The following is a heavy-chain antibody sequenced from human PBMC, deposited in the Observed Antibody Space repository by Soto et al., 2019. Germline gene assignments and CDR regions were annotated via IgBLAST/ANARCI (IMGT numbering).Heavy chain of an antibody. D-gene: IGHD3-10*01. CDR1: GGSISSGGYY. J-gene: IGHJ4*02. V-gene: IGHV4-31*03. CDR2: IYYSGST. CDR3: ARDGQEGRPFDY. Sequence: LSLTCTVSGGSISSGGYYWSWIRQHPGKGLEWIGYIYYSGSTYYNPSLKSRVTISVDTSKNQFSLKLSSVTAADTAVYYCARDGQEGRPFDYWGQGTMVPVSS.